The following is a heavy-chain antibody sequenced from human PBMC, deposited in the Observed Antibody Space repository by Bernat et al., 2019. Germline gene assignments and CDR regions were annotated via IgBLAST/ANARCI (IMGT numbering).Heavy chain of an antibody. V-gene: IGHV3-7*03. CDR1: GFTFSVSW. D-gene: IGHD7-27*01. CDR3: ARSPIAGDVDY. J-gene: IGHJ4*02. Sequence: EVQLVESGGGLVQPGGSLRLSCAASGFTFSVSWMSWVRQAPGKGLEWVANINQDGSEKYYVDSVRGRFTISRDNAKNSLYLQMNSLRADDTAVYYCARSPIAGDVDYWGQGTLVTVSS. CDR2: INQDGSEK.